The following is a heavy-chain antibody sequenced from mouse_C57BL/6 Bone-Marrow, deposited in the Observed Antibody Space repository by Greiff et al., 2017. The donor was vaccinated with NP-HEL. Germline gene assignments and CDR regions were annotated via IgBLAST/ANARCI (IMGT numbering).Heavy chain of an antibody. CDR2: ISNGGGST. Sequence: EVKLVESGGGLVQPGGSLKLSCAASGFTFSDYYMYWVRQTPEKRLEWVAYISNGGGSTYYPDTVKGRFTISRDNAKITLYLQMSRLKSEDTAMYYCARPYGNYLFAYWGQGTLVTVSA. CDR1: GFTFSDYY. CDR3: ARPYGNYLFAY. J-gene: IGHJ3*01. D-gene: IGHD2-10*02. V-gene: IGHV5-12*01.